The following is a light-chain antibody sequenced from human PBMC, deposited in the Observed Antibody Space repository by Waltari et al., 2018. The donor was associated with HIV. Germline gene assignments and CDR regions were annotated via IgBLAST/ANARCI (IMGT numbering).Light chain of an antibody. V-gene: IGLV1-51*01. CDR2: DNN. CDR3: EAWDSSLSTGRV. Sequence: QSVLTQPPSVSAAPGQKVTISCSGSSSNIGNNYVSWYQQVPGTSPQVLIYDNNKQPSGIPDRLSGSKSGTSATLDITGLQTGDEADYYCEAWDSSLSTGRVFGGGTKVTVL. J-gene: IGLJ3*02. CDR1: SSNIGNNY.